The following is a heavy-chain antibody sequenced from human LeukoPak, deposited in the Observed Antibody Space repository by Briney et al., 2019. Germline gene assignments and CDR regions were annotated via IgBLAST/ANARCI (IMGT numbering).Heavy chain of an antibody. CDR1: GGSISSYY. CDR3: ARHYYDSSAYFNY. Sequence: SSETLSLTCTVSGGSISSYYWSWIRQPPGKGLEWIGYIYYSGSTNYNPSLKSRVTISVDTSKNQFSLKLSSVTAADTAVYYCARHYYDSSAYFNYWGQGTLVTVSS. J-gene: IGHJ4*02. CDR2: IYYSGST. D-gene: IGHD3-22*01. V-gene: IGHV4-59*01.